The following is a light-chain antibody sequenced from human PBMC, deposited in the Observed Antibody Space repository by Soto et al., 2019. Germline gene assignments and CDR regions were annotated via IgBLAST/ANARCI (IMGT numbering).Light chain of an antibody. Sequence: DIQMSQAPSCPSASVGDRVTITWRASQSISSYLNWYQQKPGKAPKLLIYAASSLQSGVPSRFSGSGSGTDFTLTISSLEPEDFAVYYCQQRSNWPALTFGGGTKVDIK. V-gene: IGKV1-39*01. J-gene: IGKJ4*01. CDR1: QSISSY. CDR2: AAS. CDR3: QQRSNWPALT.